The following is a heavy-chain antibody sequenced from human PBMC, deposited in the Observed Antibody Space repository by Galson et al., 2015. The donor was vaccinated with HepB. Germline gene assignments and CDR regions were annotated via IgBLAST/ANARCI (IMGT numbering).Heavy chain of an antibody. V-gene: IGHV1-24*01. CDR1: GYALTKLS. CDR2: LDVEDDET. Sequence: SVKVSCKVSGYALTKLSVHWVRQAPGKGLEWMGGLDVEDDETIYAQKFQGRVTMTEDTSTDTAYMELSSLRSEDTAIYYCATSVIWQAEHLQHWGQGTLVSVSS. J-gene: IGHJ1*01. D-gene: IGHD3-10*01. CDR3: ATSVIWQAEHLQH.